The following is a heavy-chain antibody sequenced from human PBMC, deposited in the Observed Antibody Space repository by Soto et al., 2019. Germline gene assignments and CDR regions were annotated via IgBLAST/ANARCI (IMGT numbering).Heavy chain of an antibody. CDR1: GFTFSSYA. CDR2: ISGSGGST. D-gene: IGHD6-6*01. V-gene: IGHV3-23*01. Sequence: SGGSLRLSCAASGFTFSSYAMSWVRQAPGKGLEWVSAISGSGGSTYYADSVKGRFTISRDNSKNTLYLQMNSLRAEDTAVYYCANLGSGIAARGGFDPWGQGTLVTVSS. CDR3: ANLGSGIAARGGFDP. J-gene: IGHJ5*02.